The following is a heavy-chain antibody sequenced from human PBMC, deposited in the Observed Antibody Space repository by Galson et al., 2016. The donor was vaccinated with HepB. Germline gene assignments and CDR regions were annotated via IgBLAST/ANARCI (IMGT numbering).Heavy chain of an antibody. V-gene: IGHV1-69*06. CDR1: GGTLNTYS. J-gene: IGHJ6*02. CDR2: IIPIFGTP. Sequence: SVKVSCKASGGTLNTYSISWVRQAPGQGLEWMGGIIPIFGTPNYAQKFRGRVTITADKSTSTAYMELSSLRSEDTALYFCARKVLPSPNLVAAENYNNLHVWGQGTTVTVSS. CDR3: ARKVLPSPNLVAAENYNNLHV. D-gene: IGHD2-2*01.